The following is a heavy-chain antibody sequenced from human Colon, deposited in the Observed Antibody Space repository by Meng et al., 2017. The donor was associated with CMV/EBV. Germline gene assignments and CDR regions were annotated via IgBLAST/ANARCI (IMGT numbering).Heavy chain of an antibody. CDR2: ISADGNTT. V-gene: IGHV3-74*01. J-gene: IGHJ4*02. D-gene: IGHD6-13*01. Sequence: HWVSASPRKGLVWVSRISADGNTTNSAESEKGRFTNSRDNNRNTVFLKMNRLTPEDTALDYCKREKTRTSAIVGAGPEGRFFDYWGQGTLVTVSS. CDR3: KREKTRTSAIVGAGPEGRFFDY.